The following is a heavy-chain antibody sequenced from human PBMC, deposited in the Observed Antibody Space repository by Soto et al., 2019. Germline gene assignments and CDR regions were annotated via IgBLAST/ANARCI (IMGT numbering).Heavy chain of an antibody. V-gene: IGHV1-69*06. Sequence: GASVKVSCKASGGTFSSYAISWVRQAPGQGLEWRGGIIPIFGTANYAQKFQGRVTITADKSTSTAYMELSSLRSEDTAVYYCARDASRPRKTSGWRLYYYGMDVWGQGTTVTVSS. J-gene: IGHJ6*02. D-gene: IGHD6-19*01. CDR1: GGTFSSYA. CDR2: IIPIFGTA. CDR3: ARDASRPRKTSGWRLYYYGMDV.